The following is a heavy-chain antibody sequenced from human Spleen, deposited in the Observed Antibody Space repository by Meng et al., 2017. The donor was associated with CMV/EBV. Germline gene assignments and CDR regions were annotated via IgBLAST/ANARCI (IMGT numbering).Heavy chain of an antibody. J-gene: IGHJ2*01. CDR2: VNPDSGGT. Sequence: ASGYTFNTGYYLHWVRQAPGQGLEWMGWVNPDSGGTEYALKFQGRVTMPRDTSISTAYMGLSGLKSDDTAVYYCARGNSGDWYFDLWGRGTLVTVSS. V-gene: IGHV1-2*02. CDR1: GYTFNTGYY. D-gene: IGHD1-1*01. CDR3: ARGNSGDWYFDL.